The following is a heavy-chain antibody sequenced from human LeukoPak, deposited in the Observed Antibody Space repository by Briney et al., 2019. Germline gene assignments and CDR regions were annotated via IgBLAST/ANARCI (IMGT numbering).Heavy chain of an antibody. J-gene: IGHJ4*02. CDR3: ARGPISYSSGWYVNY. D-gene: IGHD6-19*01. CDR2: INHSGST. V-gene: IGHV4-34*01. Sequence: SETLSLTCAVYGGSFSGYDWNWIRQPPGRGLEWIGEINHSGSTNYNPSLKSRVTISVDTSKNQFSLKLTSVTAPDTAVYYCARGPISYSSGWYVNYWGQGTLVTVSS. CDR1: GGSFSGYD.